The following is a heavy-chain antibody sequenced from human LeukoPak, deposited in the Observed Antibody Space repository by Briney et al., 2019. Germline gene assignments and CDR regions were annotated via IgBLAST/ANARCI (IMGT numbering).Heavy chain of an antibody. CDR3: VRQDHDILTALQDY. D-gene: IGHD3-9*01. CDR1: GASISNTRHY. V-gene: IGHV4-39*01. CDR2: IYHTGLS. J-gene: IGHJ4*02. Sequence: SETLSLTCTVSGASISNTRHYWGWIRQPPGKGLEWFASIYHTGLSYYSPALKTRVSLSIDNSNNKFSLKLTSVTAADTALYYCVRQDHDILTALQDYWDQGILVTVSS.